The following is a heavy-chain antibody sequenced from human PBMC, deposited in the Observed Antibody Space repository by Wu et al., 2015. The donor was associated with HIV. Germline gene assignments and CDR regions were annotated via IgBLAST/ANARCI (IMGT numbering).Heavy chain of an antibody. J-gene: IGHJ4*02. CDR2: MNPNSGNT. Sequence: QVHLVQFGAEVKKPGSSVKVTCKASGDGFTSYAVSWVRQAPGQGLEWMGWMNPNSGNTGYAQKFQGRVTMTRNTSISTAYMELSSLRSEDTAVYFCTRSSFAGSSDTWYSFDKWGQGTLVTVSS. CDR3: TRSSFAGSSDTWYSFDK. V-gene: IGHV1-8*02. D-gene: IGHD6-13*01. CDR1: GDGFTSYA.